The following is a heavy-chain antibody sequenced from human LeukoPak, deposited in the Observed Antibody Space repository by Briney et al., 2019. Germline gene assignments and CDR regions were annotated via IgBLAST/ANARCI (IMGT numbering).Heavy chain of an antibody. CDR2: IWYDGSNK. Sequence: GRSLRLSCAASGFTFSSYGMHWVRQAQGKGLEWVAVIWYDGSNKYYADSVKGRFTISRDNSKNTLYLQMNSLRAEDTAVYYCAKASYYDSSGSYSFDYWGQGTLVTVSS. J-gene: IGHJ4*02. CDR1: GFTFSSYG. D-gene: IGHD3-22*01. CDR3: AKASYYDSSGSYSFDY. V-gene: IGHV3-33*06.